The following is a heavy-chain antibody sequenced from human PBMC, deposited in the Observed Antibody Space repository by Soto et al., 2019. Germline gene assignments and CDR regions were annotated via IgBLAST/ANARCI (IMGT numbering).Heavy chain of an antibody. CDR1: GGSISSSNW. V-gene: IGHV4-4*02. CDR2: IYHSGST. J-gene: IGHJ6*02. Sequence: QVQLQESGPGLVKPSGTLSLTCAVSGGSISSSNWWSWVRQPPGKGLEWIGEIYHSGSTNYNPSLQRRVTISXXKXKXXFPLELSSVTAADTAVYYCARVMGIAAAGTSAIDVWGQGTTVTVSS. CDR3: ARVMGIAAAGTSAIDV. D-gene: IGHD6-13*01.